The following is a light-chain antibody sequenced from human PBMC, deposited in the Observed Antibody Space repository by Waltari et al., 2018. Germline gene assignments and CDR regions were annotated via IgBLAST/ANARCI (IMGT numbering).Light chain of an antibody. Sequence: QSALTQPASVSGSPGQSIIISCPETSRGVGTYNLVFWYQQHPGKAPKAIIYEGNKRPSEVSNRFSGSKSGNTASLTISGLQAEDEADYYCSSYTGTTTPRVFGGGTKLTVL. CDR1: SRGVGTYNL. V-gene: IGLV2-23*01. CDR2: EGN. CDR3: SSYTGTTTPRV. J-gene: IGLJ3*02.